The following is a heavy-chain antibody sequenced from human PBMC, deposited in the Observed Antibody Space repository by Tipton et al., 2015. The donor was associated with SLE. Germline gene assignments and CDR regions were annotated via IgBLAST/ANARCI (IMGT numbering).Heavy chain of an antibody. J-gene: IGHJ4*02. D-gene: IGHD3-22*01. CDR2: IHYSGST. CDR1: GGSISSSSYY. Sequence: TLSLTCIVSGGSISSSSYYWGWIRQPPGKGLEWIGYIHYSGSTNYNPSLKSRVTISVDTSKNQFSLKLSSVTAADTAVYYCAREALYYYDSSGYFDYWGQGTLVTVSS. V-gene: IGHV4-61*01. CDR3: AREALYYYDSSGYFDY.